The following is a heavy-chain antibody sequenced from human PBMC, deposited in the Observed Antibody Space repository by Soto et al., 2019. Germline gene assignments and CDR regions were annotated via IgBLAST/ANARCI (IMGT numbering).Heavy chain of an antibody. Sequence: EVQLVESGGGLVQPGGSLRLSCAASGFTFSSYSMNWVRQAPGKGLEWVAYISGSSSTIYYADSVKGRFTISRDNAKNSLYLQMNSLRAEDTAVYYCARDASKYDYIWGSYRHDYWGQGTLVTVSS. CDR1: GFTFSSYS. D-gene: IGHD3-16*02. CDR2: ISGSSSTI. J-gene: IGHJ4*02. V-gene: IGHV3-48*01. CDR3: ARDASKYDYIWGSYRHDY.